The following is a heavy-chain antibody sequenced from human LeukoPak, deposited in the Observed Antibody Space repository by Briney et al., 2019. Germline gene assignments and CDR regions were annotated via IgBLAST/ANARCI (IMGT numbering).Heavy chain of an antibody. CDR1: GGSISSSSYY. J-gene: IGHJ4*02. D-gene: IGHD5-12*01. V-gene: IGHV4-39*01. CDR3: ARHIYPLAAGFDY. CDR2: IYYSGST. Sequence: SETLSLTCTVSGGSISSSSYYWGWIRQPPGKGLEWIGSIYYSGSTYYNPSLKSRVTISVDTSKNQFSLKLSSVTAADTAVYYCARHIYPLAAGFDYWGQGTLVTVSS.